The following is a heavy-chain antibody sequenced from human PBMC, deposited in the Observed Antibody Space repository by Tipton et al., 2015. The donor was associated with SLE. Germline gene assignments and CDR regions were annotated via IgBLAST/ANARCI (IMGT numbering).Heavy chain of an antibody. D-gene: IGHD3-22*01. J-gene: IGHJ3*01. Sequence: TLSLTCTVSGGSINSSSFYWGWIRQSPGKGLEWIGSIYYRWSTYYNPSLNSRVTISVDTSQNQFSLKLTSVTAADTAVYFCARRHSYSDPDAFDVWGQGTMVTVSS. CDR1: GGSINSSSFY. CDR2: IYYRWST. V-gene: IGHV4-39*01. CDR3: ARRHSYSDPDAFDV.